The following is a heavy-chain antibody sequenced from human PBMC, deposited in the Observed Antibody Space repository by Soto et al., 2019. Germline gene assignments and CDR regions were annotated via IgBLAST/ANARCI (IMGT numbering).Heavy chain of an antibody. Sequence: TLSLTCTVSGGSISSGDYYWSWIRQPPGKGLEWIGHIYYSGSTYYNPSLKSRVTISVDTSKNQFSLKLSSVTAADTAVYYCASTGYSSSWYPYWGQGTLVTVSS. J-gene: IGHJ4*02. D-gene: IGHD6-13*01. CDR3: ASTGYSSSWYPY. V-gene: IGHV4-30-4*01. CDR1: GGSISSGDYY. CDR2: IYYSGST.